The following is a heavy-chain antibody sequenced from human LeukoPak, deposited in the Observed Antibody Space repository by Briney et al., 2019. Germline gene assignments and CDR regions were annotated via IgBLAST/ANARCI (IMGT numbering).Heavy chain of an antibody. J-gene: IGHJ5*02. CDR1: GGTFSKYP. CDR2: IIPIFDTA. V-gene: IGHV1-69*06. Sequence: SVKVSCKASGGTFSKYPINWVRQAPGQGLEWMGGIIPIFDTANYAQKFQGRVTITADKSTSTTYMDLSSLRSEDTAVYYCARGYCGGDCQSFRWFDPWGQGTLVIASS. CDR3: ARGYCGGDCQSFRWFDP. D-gene: IGHD2-21*02.